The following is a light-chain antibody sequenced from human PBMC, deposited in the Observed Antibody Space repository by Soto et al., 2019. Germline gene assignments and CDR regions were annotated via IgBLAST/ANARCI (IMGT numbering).Light chain of an antibody. CDR3: QQADDLPLT. CDR2: AAS. V-gene: IGKV1-12*01. Sequence: DIQMTQSPSSVSASVGDRVTITCRASQDISGYLPWYQQKPGKAPKLLIYAASTLQSGVPSRFSGSGSGTDFTLTISSLQPEDFATYYCQQADDLPLTFGPGTKVDI. CDR1: QDISGY. J-gene: IGKJ3*01.